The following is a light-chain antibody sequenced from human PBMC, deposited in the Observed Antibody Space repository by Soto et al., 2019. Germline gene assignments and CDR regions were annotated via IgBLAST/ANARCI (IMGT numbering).Light chain of an antibody. Sequence: QSVLTQPPSASGTPGQRVTISCSGSNSNIGSNTVNWYQQLPGTAPKLLIYSNNQRPSGVPGRFSDSKSGTSASLAISGLQAEDEADYYCQSYDSSLSAWVFGGGTKLTVL. CDR1: NSNIGSNT. CDR3: QSYDSSLSAWV. V-gene: IGLV1-44*01. CDR2: SNN. J-gene: IGLJ3*02.